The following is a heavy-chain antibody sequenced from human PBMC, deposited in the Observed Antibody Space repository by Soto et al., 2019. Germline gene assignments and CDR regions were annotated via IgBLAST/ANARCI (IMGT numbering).Heavy chain of an antibody. Sequence: QVQLVQSGAEIRKPGASVRVSCKASGYTFTNYDVIWVRQVPGQGLEWMGWLNPGSGDTGYAQKFQSRVTMTRNTSIGTAYMELSSLRSGDTDIYYCARMASFGTLNWFDPWGQGTLVTVSS. CDR1: GYTFTNYD. J-gene: IGHJ5*02. CDR3: ARMASFGTLNWFDP. D-gene: IGHD3-16*01. V-gene: IGHV1-8*01. CDR2: LNPGSGDT.